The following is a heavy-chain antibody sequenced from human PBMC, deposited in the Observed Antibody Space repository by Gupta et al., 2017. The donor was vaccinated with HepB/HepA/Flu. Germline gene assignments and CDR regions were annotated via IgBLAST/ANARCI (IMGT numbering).Heavy chain of an antibody. J-gene: IGHJ4*02. CDR3: ARHIGIVGVTTCNY. V-gene: IGHV3-7*01. CDR1: GFTFSSYW. CDR2: ISDDGSKT. D-gene: IGHD1-26*01. Sequence: EVQLVESGGGLVQPGGSLRLSCAASGFTFSSYWMSWVRQAPGKGLEWVASISDDGSKTYYVDSVKGQFTISRDNAKNSLSLQMNSLRAEDTAVYYCARHIGIVGVTTCNYWGQGILVTVSS.